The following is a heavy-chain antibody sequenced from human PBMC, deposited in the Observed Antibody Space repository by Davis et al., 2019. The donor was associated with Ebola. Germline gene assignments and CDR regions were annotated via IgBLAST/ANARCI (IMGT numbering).Heavy chain of an antibody. D-gene: IGHD6-19*01. CDR1: GGSISSYY. V-gene: IGHV4-59*01. Sequence: MPSETLSLTCIVSGGSISSYYWSWIRQPPGKGLEWIGYIYYSGSTNYNPSLKSRVTISVDTSKNQFSLKLSSVTAADTAVYYCARGDSGGWYVLDYWGQGTLVTVSS. CDR2: IYYSGST. CDR3: ARGDSGGWYVLDY. J-gene: IGHJ4*02.